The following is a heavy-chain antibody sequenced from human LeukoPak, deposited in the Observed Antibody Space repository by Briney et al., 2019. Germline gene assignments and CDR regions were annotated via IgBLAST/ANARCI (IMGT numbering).Heavy chain of an antibody. CDR3: ARGRFVSDIVVVPAAQRAWFDP. Sequence: PSETLSLTCAVYGGSFSGYYWSWIRQPPGKGLEWIGEINHSGSTNYNPSLKSRVTISVDTSKNQFSLKLSSVTAADTAVYYCARGRFVSDIVVVPAAQRAWFDPWGQGTLVTVSS. J-gene: IGHJ5*02. CDR1: GGSFSGYY. D-gene: IGHD2-2*01. V-gene: IGHV4-34*01. CDR2: INHSGST.